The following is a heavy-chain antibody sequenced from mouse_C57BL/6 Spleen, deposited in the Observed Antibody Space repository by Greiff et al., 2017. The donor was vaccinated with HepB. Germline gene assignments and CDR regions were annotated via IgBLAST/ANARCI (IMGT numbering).Heavy chain of an antibody. CDR3: AREGDGYYAWFAY. V-gene: IGHV1-50*01. Sequence: QVQLQQPGAELVKPGASVKLSCKASGYTFTSYWMQWVKQRPGQGLEWIGEIDPSDSYTNYNQKFKGKATLTVDTSSSTAYMQLSSLTSEDSAVYYCAREGDGYYAWFAYWGQGTLVTVSA. CDR2: IDPSDSYT. D-gene: IGHD2-3*01. J-gene: IGHJ3*01. CDR1: GYTFTSYW.